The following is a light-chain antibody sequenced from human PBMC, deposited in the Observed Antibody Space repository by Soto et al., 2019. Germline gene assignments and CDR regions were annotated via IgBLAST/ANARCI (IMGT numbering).Light chain of an antibody. CDR2: RGS. J-gene: IGKJ1*01. CDR1: QTVSSW. Sequence: DIQMTQSPSTLSASVGDTVTITCRASQTVSSWLAWYQQKPGKAPKLLVYRGSSLQMGVPSRFSGSGSGTEFTLTISSLQPDDFATYYGQQYNSFWTCGQGTKVEMK. CDR3: QQYNSFWT. V-gene: IGKV1-5*03.